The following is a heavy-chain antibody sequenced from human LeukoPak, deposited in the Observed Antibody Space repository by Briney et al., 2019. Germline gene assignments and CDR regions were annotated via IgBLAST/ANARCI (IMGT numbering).Heavy chain of an antibody. CDR1: GGSISTNDYY. Sequence: SETLSLTCTVSGGSISTNDYYWGWIRQPPGKGLEWIGNIYYSGSTYYNPSLKSRVTISVDTSKNQFSLKLSSVTAADTAVYYCARDPGARRGYYFDYWGQGTLVTVSS. J-gene: IGHJ4*02. CDR3: ARDPGARRGYYFDY. V-gene: IGHV4-39*07. D-gene: IGHD7-27*01. CDR2: IYYSGST.